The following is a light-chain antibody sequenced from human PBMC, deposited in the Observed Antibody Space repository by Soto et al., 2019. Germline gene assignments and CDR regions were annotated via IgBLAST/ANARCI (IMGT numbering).Light chain of an antibody. Sequence: EIVLRQSPGTLSLSPGERATLSCRASQSVSNNYLAWYQHKPGQAPRLLIYGASNRATGIPDRFSGSGSGTDFTLTISRLEPEDFAVYYCQQYGSSGTFGQGTKVDIK. J-gene: IGKJ1*01. CDR3: QQYGSSGT. V-gene: IGKV3-20*01. CDR2: GAS. CDR1: QSVSNNY.